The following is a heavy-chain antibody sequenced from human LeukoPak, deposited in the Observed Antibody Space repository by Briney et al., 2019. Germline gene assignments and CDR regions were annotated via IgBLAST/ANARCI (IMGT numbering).Heavy chain of an antibody. CDR1: GFTFSSYE. CDR3: AREGWFGEFFVDY. D-gene: IGHD3-10*01. V-gene: IGHV3-48*03. Sequence: PGGSLRLSCAASGFTFSSYEMNWVRQAPGKGLEWVSYISSSGSTIYYADSVKGRFTISRDNAKNSLYLQMNSLRAEDTAVYYCAREGWFGEFFVDYWGQGTLVTVSS. CDR2: ISSSGSTI. J-gene: IGHJ4*02.